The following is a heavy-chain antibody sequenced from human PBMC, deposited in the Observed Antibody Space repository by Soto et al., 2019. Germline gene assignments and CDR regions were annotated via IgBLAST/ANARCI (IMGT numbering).Heavy chain of an antibody. J-gene: IGHJ4*02. CDR2: SNHRGDT. CDR3: ARHRYSYGVYYFDY. Sequence: SETLSLTCVVYGVSFGPYYWSWIRQPPGKGLEWIGESNHRGDTNYNPSLKSRVTISVDTPKNQFSLRLTSVTAAYTAVYYCARHRYSYGVYYFDYWGQGTLVTVSS. D-gene: IGHD5-18*01. V-gene: IGHV4-34*01. CDR1: GVSFGPYY.